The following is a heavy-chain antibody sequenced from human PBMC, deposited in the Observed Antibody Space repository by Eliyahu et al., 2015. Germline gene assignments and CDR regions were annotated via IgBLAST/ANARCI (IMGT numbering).Heavy chain of an antibody. V-gene: IGHV1-69*01. CDR1: GGTFSSYA. CDR3: AREGATTFVTWGAFDI. CDR2: ILPVFGTT. J-gene: IGHJ3*02. Sequence: QVQLVQSGAEMKRPGSSVNVSCKASGGTFSSYAISWVRQAPGQGPEWMGGILPVFGTTNYAQKFQGRVTIMADEYTSTAYMELRDLRSDDTAVYYCAREGATTFVTWGAFDIWGQGTMVSVSS. D-gene: IGHD4-23*01.